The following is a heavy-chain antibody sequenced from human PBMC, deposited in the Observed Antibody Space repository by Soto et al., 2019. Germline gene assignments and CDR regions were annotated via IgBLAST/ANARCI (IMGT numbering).Heavy chain of an antibody. J-gene: IGHJ4*02. CDR3: ARVGYCSSTSCYGFDY. Sequence: GGSLRLSCAASGFTFSSYAMSWVRQAPGKGLEWVSAISGSGGSTYYADSVKGRFTISRDNSKNTLYLQMNSLRAEDTAVYYCARVGYCSSTSCYGFDYWGQGTLVTVSS. D-gene: IGHD2-2*01. CDR1: GFTFSSYA. V-gene: IGHV3-23*01. CDR2: ISGSGGST.